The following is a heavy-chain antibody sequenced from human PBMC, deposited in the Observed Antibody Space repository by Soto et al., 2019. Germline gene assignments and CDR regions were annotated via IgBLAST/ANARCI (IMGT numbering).Heavy chain of an antibody. J-gene: IGHJ4*02. CDR3: ARDMGLRWTHFDY. CDR1: GGTFSSYA. Sequence: ASVKVSCKASGGTFSSYAISWVRQAPGQGLEWMGGIIPIFSTANYAQKFQGRVTITADESTSTAYMELSSLRSEDTAVYYCARDMGLRWTHFDYWGQGTLVTVSS. CDR2: IIPIFSTA. D-gene: IGHD4-17*01. V-gene: IGHV1-69*13.